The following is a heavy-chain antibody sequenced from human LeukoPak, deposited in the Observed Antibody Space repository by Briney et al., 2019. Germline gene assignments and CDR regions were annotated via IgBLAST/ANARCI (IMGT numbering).Heavy chain of an antibody. D-gene: IGHD3-3*01. CDR1: GFTFSSYG. CDR3: AKVRGSEWLFFDY. J-gene: IGHJ4*02. V-gene: IGHV3-30*18. Sequence: GGSLRLSCAASGFTFSSYGMHWVRQAPGKGLEWVAVISYDGSNKYYADSVKGRFTISRDNSKNTLYLQMNSLRAEDTAVYYCAKVRGSEWLFFDYWGQGTLVTVSS. CDR2: ISYDGSNK.